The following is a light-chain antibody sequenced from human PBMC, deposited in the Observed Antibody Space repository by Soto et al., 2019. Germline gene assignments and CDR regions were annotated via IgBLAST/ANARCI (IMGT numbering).Light chain of an antibody. Sequence: EIVLTQSPGTLSLSPGERATLSCRASQSVNSNYLAWYQQKPGQAPRLLTSGASSSATGIPARFRGSGSGTDFSLTISRLESEDFAVYYCQQYGSSPPITFGQGTRLEIK. CDR1: QSVNSNY. CDR2: GAS. J-gene: IGKJ5*01. CDR3: QQYGSSPPIT. V-gene: IGKV3-20*01.